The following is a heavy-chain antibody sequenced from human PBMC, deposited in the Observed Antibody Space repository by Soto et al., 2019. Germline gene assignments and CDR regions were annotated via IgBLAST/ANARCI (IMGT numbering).Heavy chain of an antibody. CDR1: GRTFSSYA. V-gene: IGHV1-69*01. CDR3: ARGSIYYDSSGYSEFDY. Sequence: QVKLVQSGAEVKKPGSSVKVSCKASGRTFSSYAISWVRQAPGQGLEWMGGIIPIFGTANYAQKYQGRVTITADESTNPAYMERSSLRSEDTAVYYCARGSIYYDSSGYSEFDYWGQGTLVTVSS. J-gene: IGHJ4*02. CDR2: IIPIFGTA. D-gene: IGHD3-22*01.